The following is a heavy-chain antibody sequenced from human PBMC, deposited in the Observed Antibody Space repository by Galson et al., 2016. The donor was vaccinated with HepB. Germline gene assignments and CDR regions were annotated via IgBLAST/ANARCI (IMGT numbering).Heavy chain of an antibody. CDR2: IGWNSGNS. V-gene: IGHV3-9*01. Sequence: SLRLSCAASGFVFHEFAIHWVRQVPGKGLQWVSGIGWNSGNSAYEDSVKGRFTISRDNGKSSLYLQMESLRAEDTAVYYCVKATLASVTGRDAFDLWGQGTMVTVSS. J-gene: IGHJ3*01. CDR1: GFVFHEFA. D-gene: IGHD1-14*01. CDR3: VKATLASVTGRDAFDL.